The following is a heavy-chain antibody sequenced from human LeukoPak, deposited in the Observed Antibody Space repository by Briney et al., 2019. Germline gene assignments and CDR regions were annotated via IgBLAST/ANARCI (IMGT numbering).Heavy chain of an antibody. J-gene: IGHJ4*02. CDR2: ISGGSGDI. V-gene: IGHV3-48*01. Sequence: PGGSLRLSCAASGFTFSSYWMHWVRQAPGKGLDWVSYISGGSGDIYYADSVRGRFTISRDNGKNSLFLQMNSLRAEDTAVYYCARGTIAAAGYYYFDYWGQGTQVTVSS. CDR1: GFTFSSYW. CDR3: ARGTIAAAGYYYFDY. D-gene: IGHD6-13*01.